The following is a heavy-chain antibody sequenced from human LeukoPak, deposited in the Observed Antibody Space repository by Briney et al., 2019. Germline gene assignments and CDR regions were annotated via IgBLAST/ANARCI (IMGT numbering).Heavy chain of an antibody. V-gene: IGHV4-34*01. CDR3: ARGRITMVRGVTRGNWFDP. J-gene: IGHJ5*02. CDR1: GGSFSGYY. CDR2: INHSGST. D-gene: IGHD3-10*01. Sequence: PSETLSPTCGVYGGSFSGYYWSWIRQPPGKGLEWIGEINHSGSTNYNPSLKSRVTISVDTSKNQFSLKLSSVTAADTAVYYCARGRITMVRGVTRGNWFDPWGQGTLVTVS.